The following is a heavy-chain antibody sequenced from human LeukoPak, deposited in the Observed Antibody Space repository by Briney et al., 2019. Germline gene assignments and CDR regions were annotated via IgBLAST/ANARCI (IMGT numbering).Heavy chain of an antibody. Sequence: GGSLRLSCAASGFTFSSYSMNWVRQAPGKGLEWVSSISSSSSYIYYADSVKGRFTISRDNAKNTLYLQMNSLRAEDTAVYYCATDGGEMVPSNWFDPWGQGTLVTVSS. V-gene: IGHV3-21*04. CDR2: ISSSSSYI. CDR3: ATDGGEMVPSNWFDP. J-gene: IGHJ5*02. D-gene: IGHD3-10*01. CDR1: GFTFSSYS.